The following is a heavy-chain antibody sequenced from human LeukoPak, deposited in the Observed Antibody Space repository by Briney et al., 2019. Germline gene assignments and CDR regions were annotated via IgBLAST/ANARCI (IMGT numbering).Heavy chain of an antibody. J-gene: IGHJ6*03. CDR1: GGFINSYY. CDR3: ARVEFGSGYYFHYYYMDV. Sequence: SETLSLTCTVSGGFINSYYWSWIRQPAGKGLEWIGRVYTSGITNYNPSLKSRITMSVDTSKNQFSLKLSSVTAADTAVYYCARVEFGSGYYFHYYYMDVWGKGTTVTVSS. V-gene: IGHV4-4*07. D-gene: IGHD3-22*01. CDR2: VYTSGIT.